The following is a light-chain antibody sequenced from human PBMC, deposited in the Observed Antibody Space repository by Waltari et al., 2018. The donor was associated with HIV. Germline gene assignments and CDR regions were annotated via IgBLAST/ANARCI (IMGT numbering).Light chain of an antibody. J-gene: IGKJ5*01. CDR2: CAS. CDR3: QQYNNWSPIT. CDR1: PRGSNN. V-gene: IGKV3-15*01. Sequence: IVMTLSPATLPVSAGERATLSYRASPRGSNNFAWYRQQPGLANSRLIYCASTSATGIPARFSGSGSGTAFTLTTSSLQSEDFSVYYCQQYNNWSPITFGQGTRLEI.